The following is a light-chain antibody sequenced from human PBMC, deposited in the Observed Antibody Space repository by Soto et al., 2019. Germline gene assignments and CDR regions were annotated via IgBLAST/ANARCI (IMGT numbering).Light chain of an antibody. CDR3: QQYHIWPPWT. CDR1: QSLSSN. V-gene: IGKV3-15*01. J-gene: IGKJ1*01. CDR2: AAS. Sequence: DIVMTQSPATLSVSPGERATLSCRASQSLSSNLAWYQQKPGQAPRLLIYAASTRATGIPARFSGSGSGTEFTLTISSLQSEDFAVYYCQQYHIWPPWTLGHGTKVDIK.